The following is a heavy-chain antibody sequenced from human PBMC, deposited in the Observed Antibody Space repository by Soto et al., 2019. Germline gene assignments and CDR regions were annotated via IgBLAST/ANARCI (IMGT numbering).Heavy chain of an antibody. D-gene: IGHD3-3*01. CDR1: GGSISSSSYY. CDR2: IYYSGST. J-gene: IGHJ5*02. Sequence: PSETLSLTCTVSGGSISSSSYYWGWIRQPPGKGLEWIGSIYYSGSTYYNPSLKSRVTISVDTSKNQFSLKLSSVTAADTAVYYCARRNYDFWSGSTNWFDPWGQGTLVTVS. V-gene: IGHV4-39*01. CDR3: ARRNYDFWSGSTNWFDP.